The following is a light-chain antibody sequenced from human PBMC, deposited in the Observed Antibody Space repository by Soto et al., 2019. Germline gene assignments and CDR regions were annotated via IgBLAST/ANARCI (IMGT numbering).Light chain of an antibody. J-gene: IGKJ2*01. CDR1: QSVSSSY. Sequence: EIVLTQSPGPLSLSPGERATLSCRASQSVSSSYLAGYQQKPGQAPRLLIYGASSRATGIPDRFSGSGSVTDFTLTISRLEPEDFAVYYCQQYGRSPPMYTFGQGTKLEIK. CDR2: GAS. V-gene: IGKV3-20*01. CDR3: QQYGRSPPMYT.